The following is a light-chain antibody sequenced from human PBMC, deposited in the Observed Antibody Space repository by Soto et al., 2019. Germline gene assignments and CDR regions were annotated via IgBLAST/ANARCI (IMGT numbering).Light chain of an antibody. Sequence: EIVMTQSPATLSMSPGERATLSCRASQSVYSNLAWYQQKPGQAPRLLIYGASTRGTGIPARFSGSGSGTEFPLTIRSLESEDFAIYYCQQYGSSPYTFGQGTKLEIK. CDR1: QSVYSN. CDR3: QQYGSSPYT. V-gene: IGKV3-15*01. J-gene: IGKJ2*01. CDR2: GAS.